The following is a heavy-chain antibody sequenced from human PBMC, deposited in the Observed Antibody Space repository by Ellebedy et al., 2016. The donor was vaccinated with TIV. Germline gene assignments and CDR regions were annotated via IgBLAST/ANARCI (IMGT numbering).Heavy chain of an antibody. CDR1: EDYISRSNW. Sequence: SETLSLTCAVSEDYISRSNWWSWVRQSPGKGLEWIGEIYYSGSTDYNPSLKSRVAISADTSKNQFSLRLSSVTAADTAVYYCARWFGELLYVRWFDPWGQGTLVTVSS. D-gene: IGHD3-10*01. J-gene: IGHJ5*02. V-gene: IGHV4-4*02. CDR3: ARWFGELLYVRWFDP. CDR2: IYYSGST.